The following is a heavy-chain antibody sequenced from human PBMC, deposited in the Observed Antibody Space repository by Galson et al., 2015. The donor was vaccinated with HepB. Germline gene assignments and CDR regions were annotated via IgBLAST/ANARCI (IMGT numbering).Heavy chain of an antibody. CDR2: ISASTIYT. V-gene: IGHV3-11*06. Sequence: SLRLSCAAYGFTFSDYYMSWIRQAPGKGLEWLSYISASTIYTNYADSVKGRFTVSRDNAKNSLNLQMNSLRAEDTAVYYCARVADADYGDHTHFDSWGQGTLVTVSS. CDR3: ARVADADYGDHTHFDS. D-gene: IGHD4-17*01. J-gene: IGHJ4*02. CDR1: GFTFSDYY.